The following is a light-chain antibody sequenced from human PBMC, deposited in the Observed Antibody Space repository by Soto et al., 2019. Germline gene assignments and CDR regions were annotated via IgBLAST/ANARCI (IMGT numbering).Light chain of an antibody. V-gene: IGKV1-39*01. CDR3: QHPYRTPYT. CDR1: QSISAY. CDR2: AAS. Sequence: DIQMTPSPSSLSASVGDRVTLSCRASQSISAYLHWYQQKPGKAPKLLIYAASTLQSGVPSRFSGSGSGTDFTLTISSLQPEDFATYYCQHPYRTPYTFGQGTKLEIK. J-gene: IGKJ2*01.